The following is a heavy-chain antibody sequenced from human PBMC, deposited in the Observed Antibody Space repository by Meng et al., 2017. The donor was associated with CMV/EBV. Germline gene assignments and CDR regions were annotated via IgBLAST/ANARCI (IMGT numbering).Heavy chain of an antibody. J-gene: IGHJ3*02. Sequence: GESLKISCVVSGLTVSSTYMSWVRQAPGKGLEWVANIKQDGSEKYYVDSVKGRFTISRDNAKNSLYLQMNSLRAEDTAVYYCARENWGDAFDIWVQGTMVTVSS. V-gene: IGHV3-7*01. CDR3: ARENWGDAFDI. D-gene: IGHD7-27*01. CDR1: GLTVSSTY. CDR2: IKQDGSEK.